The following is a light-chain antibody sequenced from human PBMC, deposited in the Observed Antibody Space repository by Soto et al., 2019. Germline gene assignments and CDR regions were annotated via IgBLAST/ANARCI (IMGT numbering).Light chain of an antibody. Sequence: QSVLTQAASVSGCPGQSITISCTGTSSDVGSYNLVSWYQQHPGKAPKLMIYEVSKRPSGVSNRFSGSKSGNTASLTISGLQAEDEADYYCCSYAGSSTPYVFGTGTKLTVL. J-gene: IGLJ1*01. CDR1: SSDVGSYNL. CDR2: EVS. CDR3: CSYAGSSTPYV. V-gene: IGLV2-23*02.